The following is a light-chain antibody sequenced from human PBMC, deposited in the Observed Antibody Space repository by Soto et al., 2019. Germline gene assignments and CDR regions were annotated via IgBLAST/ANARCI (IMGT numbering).Light chain of an antibody. CDR1: QSVGNF. J-gene: IGKJ4*01. CDR2: NAS. V-gene: IGKV3-11*01. Sequence: EIVLAQSPATLSLSPGERATLSCRASQSVGNFLAWYQHRPGQAPRLLILNASTRATGIPPRFSGSGSGTDFTLTISRLEPEDFAVYYCQQRRNWTLTFGGGTKVEIK. CDR3: QQRRNWTLT.